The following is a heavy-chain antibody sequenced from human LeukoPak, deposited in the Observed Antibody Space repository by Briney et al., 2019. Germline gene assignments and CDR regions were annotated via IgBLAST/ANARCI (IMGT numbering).Heavy chain of an antibody. Sequence: GGSLRLSCAASGFIFSDYYMSWIRQTPEKGLEWVSYISSNSRTKFYADSVKGRFTISRDNAKNSLYLQLNSLRAEDTAVYYCARVRDGYKPPKLSSYYYMDVWGKGTTVTISS. CDR2: ISSNSRTK. CDR1: GFIFSDYY. D-gene: IGHD5-24*01. J-gene: IGHJ6*03. V-gene: IGHV3-11*04. CDR3: ARVRDGYKPPKLSSYYYMDV.